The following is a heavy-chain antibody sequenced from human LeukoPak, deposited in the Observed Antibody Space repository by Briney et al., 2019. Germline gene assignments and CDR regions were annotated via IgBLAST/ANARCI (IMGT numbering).Heavy chain of an antibody. D-gene: IGHD4-23*01. CDR1: GGSISSYY. CDR2: IYYSGST. CDR3: ARWTGPMDAFDI. J-gene: IGHJ3*02. Sequence: SETLSLTCTVSGGSISSYYLSWIRQPPGKGLEWIGYIYYSGSTNYNPSLKSRVTISVDTSKNQFSLKLSSVTAADTAVYYCARWTGPMDAFDIWGQGTMVTVSS. V-gene: IGHV4-59*08.